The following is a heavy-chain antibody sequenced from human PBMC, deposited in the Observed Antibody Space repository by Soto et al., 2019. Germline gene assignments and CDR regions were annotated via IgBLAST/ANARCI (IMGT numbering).Heavy chain of an antibody. CDR3: ARGLIGSGTANDC. V-gene: IGHV3-74*01. CDR2: IISDGGHT. J-gene: IGHJ4*02. Sequence: EVQLVESGGGLVQPGGSLRLSCSASGFTFSSHWMVWVRQGPGKGLEWVSRIISDGGHTSYADRVKGRFTISRDNAKNTMYLQMNSLRAEDTALYYCARGLIGSGTANDCWGQGTLVTVSS. CDR1: GFTFSSHW. D-gene: IGHD3-9*01.